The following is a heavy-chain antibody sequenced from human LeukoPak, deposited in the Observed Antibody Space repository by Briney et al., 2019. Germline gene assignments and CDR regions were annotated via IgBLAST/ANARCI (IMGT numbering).Heavy chain of an antibody. J-gene: IGHJ4*02. V-gene: IGHV3-21*01. CDR2: ITSSSSYI. CDR3: AGGLWYASGSDY. CDR1: GFTFSSYS. Sequence: GGSLRLSCAASGFTFSSYSMNWVRQAPGKGLEWVSSITSSSSYIYYADSVKGRFTISRDNAKNSLYLQMNSLRAEDTAVYYCAGGLWYASGSDYWGQGTLVTVSS. D-gene: IGHD3-10*01.